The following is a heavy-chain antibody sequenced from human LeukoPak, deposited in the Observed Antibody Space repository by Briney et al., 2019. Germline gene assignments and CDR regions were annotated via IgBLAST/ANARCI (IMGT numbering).Heavy chain of an antibody. V-gene: IGHV3-48*01. CDR2: ISSSSSTM. CDR3: ATDRGGYFDL. J-gene: IGHJ4*02. D-gene: IGHD2-15*01. Sequence: GGSLRLSCAASGSTFSTCSMNWVRQAPGKGLEWVSDISSSSSTMYYADSVKGRFTISRDNAKNSLYLQMNSLRAEDTAVYYCATDRGGYFDLWGQGTLVTVSS. CDR1: GSTFSTCS.